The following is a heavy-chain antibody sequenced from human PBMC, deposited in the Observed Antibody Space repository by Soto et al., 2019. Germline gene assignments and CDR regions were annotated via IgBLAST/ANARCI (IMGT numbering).Heavy chain of an antibody. CDR1: GGSFSGYY. D-gene: IGHD3-9*01. V-gene: IGHV4-34*01. CDR3: ARSIRRNNLDV. J-gene: IGHJ6*02. CDR2: INHSGST. Sequence: SETLSLTCAVYGGSFSGYYWSWIRQPPGKGLEWIGEINHSGSTNYNPSLKSRVTISVDTSKNQFSLKLSSVTAADTAVYYCARSIRRNNLDVWGQGTTVTVSS.